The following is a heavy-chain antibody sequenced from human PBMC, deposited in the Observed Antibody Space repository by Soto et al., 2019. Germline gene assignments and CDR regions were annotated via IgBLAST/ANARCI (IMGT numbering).Heavy chain of an antibody. CDR3: ASTIHYDSSGYPLGGGYYGMDV. CDR1: GGSIGSGGYS. CDR2: IYHSGST. V-gene: IGHV4-30-2*01. D-gene: IGHD3-22*01. J-gene: IGHJ6*02. Sequence: SETLSLTCAVSGGSIGSGGYSWSWIRQPPGKGLEWIGYIYHSGSTYYNPSLKSRVTISVDRFKNQFSLKLSSVTAADTAVYYCASTIHYDSSGYPLGGGYYGMDVWGQGTTVTVSS.